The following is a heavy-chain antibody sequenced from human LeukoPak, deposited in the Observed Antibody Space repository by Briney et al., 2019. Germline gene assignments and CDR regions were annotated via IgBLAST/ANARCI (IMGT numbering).Heavy chain of an antibody. CDR1: GGTFSNYA. Sequence: SVKVSCKASGGTFSNYAISWVRQAPGQGLEWMGRIIPIFGTANYAQKFQGRVTITTDESTSTAYMELSSLRSEDTAVYYCARAETTVITRMDYWGQGTLVTVSS. CDR3: ARAETTVITRMDY. CDR2: IIPIFGTA. V-gene: IGHV1-69*05. J-gene: IGHJ4*02. D-gene: IGHD4-17*01.